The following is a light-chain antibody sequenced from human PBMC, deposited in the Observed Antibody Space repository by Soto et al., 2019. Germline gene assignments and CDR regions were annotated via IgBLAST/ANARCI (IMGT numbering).Light chain of an antibody. Sequence: QSVLTQPPSVSAAPGQDVTISCSGSSSNIGKNYVSWYQHLPGTAPQLLIYDNNKRSSGIPDRFSGSKSGTSATLDITGLQTGDEADYYCGTWDSSLSTWVFGGGTKLTVL. CDR1: SSNIGKNY. CDR2: DNN. J-gene: IGLJ3*02. V-gene: IGLV1-51*01. CDR3: GTWDSSLSTWV.